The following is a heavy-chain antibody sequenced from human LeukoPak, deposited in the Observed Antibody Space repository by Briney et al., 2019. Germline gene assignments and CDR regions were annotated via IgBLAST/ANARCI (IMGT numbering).Heavy chain of an antibody. V-gene: IGHV5-51*01. CDR3: ARRSSGWHH. CDR1: GYIFSSYW. CDR2: TNPGDSDT. J-gene: IGHJ5*02. Sequence: GESLNISCKGSGYIFSSYWIGWVRQMPGKGLEWMGITNPGDSDTRYSPSFQGQVTISADKSISTAYLQWSSLKASDTAMYYGARRSSGWHHWGQGPLVTVSS. D-gene: IGHD6-19*01.